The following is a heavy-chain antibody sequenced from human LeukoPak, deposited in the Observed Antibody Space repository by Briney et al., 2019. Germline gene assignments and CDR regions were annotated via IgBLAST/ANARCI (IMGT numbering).Heavy chain of an antibody. J-gene: IGHJ4*02. CDR2: IYTSGST. Sequence: SETLSLTCTVSGGSISSGSYYWSWIRQPAGKGLEWIGRIYTSGSTNYNPSLKSRVTISVDTSKNQFSLKLSSVTAADTAVYYCAGYLNFDYWGQGTLVTVSS. V-gene: IGHV4-61*02. CDR3: AGYLNFDY. CDR1: GGSISSGSYY.